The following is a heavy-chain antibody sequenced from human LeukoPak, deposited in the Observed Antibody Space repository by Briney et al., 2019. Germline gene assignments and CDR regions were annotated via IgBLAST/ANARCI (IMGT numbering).Heavy chain of an antibody. CDR3: ARFSMARGVILLDY. J-gene: IGHJ4*02. D-gene: IGHD3-10*01. V-gene: IGHV4-59*01. CDR1: GGSISSYY. Sequence: PSETLSLTCTVSGGSISSYYWSWIRQPPGKGLEWIGYIYYTGSTDYNPSLKSRVTISVDTSNNQFSLKLTSVTAADTAVYYCARFSMARGVILLDYWGQGTLVTVSS. CDR2: IYYTGST.